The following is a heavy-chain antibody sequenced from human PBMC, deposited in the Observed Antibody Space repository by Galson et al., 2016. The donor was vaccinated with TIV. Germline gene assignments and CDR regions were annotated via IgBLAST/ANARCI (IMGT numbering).Heavy chain of an antibody. CDR3: VKEPFSTVLYGFDN. Sequence: SLRLSCAASGFNFRNYAMDWVRQPPGKGLEWVSGITGSGGSTEYGVSVKGRFIVSRDNSKNTLYLQLNNLRADDTAVYYCVKEPFSTVLYGFDNWGQGAMVTVSS. D-gene: IGHD2/OR15-2a*01. V-gene: IGHV3-23*01. CDR2: ITGSGGST. CDR1: GFNFRNYA. J-gene: IGHJ3*02.